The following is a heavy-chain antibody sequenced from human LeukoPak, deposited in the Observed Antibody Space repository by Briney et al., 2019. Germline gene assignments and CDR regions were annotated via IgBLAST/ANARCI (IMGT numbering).Heavy chain of an antibody. J-gene: IGHJ5*02. CDR2: MDYGGCS. CDR3: VTGRYSYGWYDH. V-gene: IGHV4-59*07. CDR1: VRSISSFY. Sequence: SDTLSLPCTVSVRSISSFYWSWIRQPTRKALECIGYMDYGGCSNYNPSLKSRIIPSLSTSKNHSSLKLDSVTTAETAVYYCVTGRYSYGWYDHWGKGILVIVSS. D-gene: IGHD1-26*01.